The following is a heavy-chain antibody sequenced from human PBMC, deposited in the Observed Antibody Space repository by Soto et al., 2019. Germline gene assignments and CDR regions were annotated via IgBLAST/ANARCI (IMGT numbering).Heavy chain of an antibody. CDR3: AGEQGTAVKAGGNWFDP. J-gene: IGHJ5*02. V-gene: IGHV1-69*08. Sequence: QVQLVQSGAEVKKPGSSVKVSCKASGGTFSSYTISWVRQAPGQGLEWMGRIIPILGIANYAQKFQGRVTITGXXPXSXAHMEGDSLRAADTAGYYWAGEQGTAVKAGGNWFDPWGQGTLVTVSS. CDR2: IIPILGIA. CDR1: GGTFSSYT. D-gene: IGHD4-17*01.